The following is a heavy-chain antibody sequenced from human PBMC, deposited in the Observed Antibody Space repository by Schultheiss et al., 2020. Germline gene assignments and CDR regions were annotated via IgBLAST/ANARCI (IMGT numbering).Heavy chain of an antibody. V-gene: IGHV4-38-2*02. J-gene: IGHJ6*02. CDR2: IYYSGST. Sequence: SETLSLTCTVSGYSISSGYYWGWIRQPPGKGLEWIGSIYYSGSTYYNPSLKSRVTISVDTSKNQFSLKLSSVTAADTAVYYCARDLGNSYHYGMDVWGQGTTVTVSS. D-gene: IGHD3-16*01. CDR1: GYSISSGYY. CDR3: ARDLGNSYHYGMDV.